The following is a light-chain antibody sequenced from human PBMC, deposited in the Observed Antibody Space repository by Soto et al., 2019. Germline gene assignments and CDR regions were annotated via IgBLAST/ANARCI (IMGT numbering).Light chain of an antibody. Sequence: EIVLTQSPGTLSLSPGERATLSCRASQSVDSSYLAWYQQKPGQAPRLLIHGASSRAAGIPDRFSSSGSGTDFTLTISRLEPEDFAVYYCQQYGSSWMYTFGQGTKLEMK. CDR1: QSVDSSY. J-gene: IGKJ2*01. CDR3: QQYGSSWMYT. V-gene: IGKV3-20*01. CDR2: GAS.